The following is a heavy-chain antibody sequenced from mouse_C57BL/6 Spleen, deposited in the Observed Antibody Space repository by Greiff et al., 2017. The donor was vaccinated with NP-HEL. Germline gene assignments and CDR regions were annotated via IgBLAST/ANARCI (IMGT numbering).Heavy chain of an antibody. D-gene: IGHD1-1*01. CDR1: GYTFTDYN. Sequence: EVQLQQSGPELVKPGASVKIPCKASGYTFTDYNMDWVKQSHGKSLEWIGDINPNDGGTIYNQKFKGKATLTVDKSSSTAYMELRSLTSEDTAVYYCARKGYYGSLYYFDYWGQGTTLTVSS. CDR3: ARKGYYGSLYYFDY. CDR2: INPNDGGT. V-gene: IGHV1-18*01. J-gene: IGHJ2*01.